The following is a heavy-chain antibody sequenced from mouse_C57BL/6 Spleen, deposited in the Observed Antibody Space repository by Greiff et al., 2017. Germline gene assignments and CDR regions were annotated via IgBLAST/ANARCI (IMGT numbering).Heavy chain of an antibody. CDR3: ARDVPITTVVEGDYAMDY. Sequence: EVQRVESGPGLVKPSQSLSLTCSVTGYSITSGYYWNWIRQFPGNKLEWMGYISYDGSNNYNPSLKNRISITRDTSKNQFFLKLNSVTTEDTATYYCARDVPITTVVEGDYAMDYWGQGTSVTVSS. CDR2: ISYDGSN. CDR1: GYSITSGYY. V-gene: IGHV3-6*01. D-gene: IGHD1-1*01. J-gene: IGHJ4*01.